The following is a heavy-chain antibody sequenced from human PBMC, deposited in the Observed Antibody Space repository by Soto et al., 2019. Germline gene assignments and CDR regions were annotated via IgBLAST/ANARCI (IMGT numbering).Heavy chain of an antibody. D-gene: IGHD6-13*01. CDR2: IYYSGST. CDR1: GGSISSSSYY. V-gene: IGHV4-39*01. CDR3: ARRGAAAGPIFDY. J-gene: IGHJ4*02. Sequence: SETLSLTCTVSGGSISSSSYYWGWIRQPPGKGLEWIGCIYYSGSTYYNPSLKSRVTISVDTSKNQFSLKLSSVTAADTAVYYCARRGAAAGPIFDYWGQGTLVTVSS.